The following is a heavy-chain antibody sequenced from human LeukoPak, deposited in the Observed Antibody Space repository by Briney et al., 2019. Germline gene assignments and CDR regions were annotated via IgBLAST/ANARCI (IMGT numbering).Heavy chain of an antibody. Sequence: ASVKVSCKASGYSFTRHYMHWVRQAPGQRLEWLGLINPSGSSTLYAQKFQGRVTMTRDMSTTTDYMELSSLRSEDTAVYYCARDNSVGDVAWWFDPWGQGTLVTVSS. CDR1: GYSFTRHY. CDR3: ARDNSVGDVAWWFDP. J-gene: IGHJ5*02. V-gene: IGHV1-46*01. CDR2: INPSGSST. D-gene: IGHD3-16*01.